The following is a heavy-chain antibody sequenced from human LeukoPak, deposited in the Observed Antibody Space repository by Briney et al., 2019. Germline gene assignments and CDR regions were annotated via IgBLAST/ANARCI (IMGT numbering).Heavy chain of an antibody. J-gene: IGHJ4*02. CDR3: AREGGYCSGGSCPYVGVY. D-gene: IGHD2-15*01. V-gene: IGHV1-69*06. Sequence: SVKVSCKASGVTFSSYAIIWVRQAPGQGLEWMGGIIPMFDTTYYAQKFQGRVTITADKSTTTAYMEVSSLRSEDTAVYYCAREGGYCSGGSCPYVGVYWGQGTLVTVSS. CDR2: IIPMFDTT. CDR1: GVTFSSYA.